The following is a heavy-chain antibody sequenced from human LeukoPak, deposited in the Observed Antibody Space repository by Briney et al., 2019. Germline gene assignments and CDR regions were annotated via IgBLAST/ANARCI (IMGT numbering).Heavy chain of an antibody. Sequence: SETLSLTCTVSGGSINSTNYYWAWIRQPPGKGLESIGSIYYSGTTYYNPSLKSRVTISVYTSKNQFSLKLNSVTAADTAFYYCARRMATHMGGAFDIWGQGTMVTVSS. CDR3: ARRMATHMGGAFDI. V-gene: IGHV4-39*01. CDR2: IYYSGTT. CDR1: GGSINSTNYY. D-gene: IGHD5-24*01. J-gene: IGHJ3*02.